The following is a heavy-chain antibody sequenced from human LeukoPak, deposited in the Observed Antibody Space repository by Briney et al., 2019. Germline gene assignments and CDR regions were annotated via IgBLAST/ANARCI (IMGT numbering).Heavy chain of an antibody. CDR3: AKDQGPRWFGGGNWFDP. CDR2: IQYDGSNK. CDR1: GFTFSSYG. V-gene: IGHV3-30*02. J-gene: IGHJ5*02. D-gene: IGHD3-10*01. Sequence: GGSLRLSPAASGFTFSSYGMHWVRQAPRKGLEWVAFIQYDGSNKYYADSVKGRFTISRDTSTNTLYLQMNRLRAENTGAYYFAKDQGPRWFGGGNWFDPWGQGTLVTVSS.